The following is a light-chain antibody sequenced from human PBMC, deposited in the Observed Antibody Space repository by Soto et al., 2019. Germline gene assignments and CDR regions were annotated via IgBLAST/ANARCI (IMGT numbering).Light chain of an antibody. CDR1: SSNIGSNT. CDR2: SNN. Sequence: QSVLTQPPSASGTPGQRVAISCSGSSSNIGSNTVNWYQQLPGTAPKLLIYSNNQRPSGVPDRFSASKSGTSASLAISGLQSEDEADYYCVAWDDGLNGSWVFGGGTKLTVL. J-gene: IGLJ3*02. CDR3: VAWDDGLNGSWV. V-gene: IGLV1-44*01.